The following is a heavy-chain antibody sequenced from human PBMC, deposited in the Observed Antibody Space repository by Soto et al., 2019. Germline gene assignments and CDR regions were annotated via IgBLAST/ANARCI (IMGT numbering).Heavy chain of an antibody. CDR3: ARVGKLELQGGASDI. D-gene: IGHD1-7*01. CDR2: IYTSGST. J-gene: IGHJ3*02. Sequence: LSLTCTVSGGSISSYHWSWIRQPAGKGLEWIGRIYTSGSTNYNPSLKSRVTMSVDTSKNQFSLKLSSVTAADTAVYYCARVGKLELQGGASDIWGQGTMVTVSS. CDR1: GGSISSYH. V-gene: IGHV4-4*07.